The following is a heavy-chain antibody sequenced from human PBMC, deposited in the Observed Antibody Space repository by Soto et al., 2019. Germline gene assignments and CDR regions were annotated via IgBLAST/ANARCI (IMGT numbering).Heavy chain of an antibody. D-gene: IGHD4-17*01. CDR1: GGSISSSSYY. CDR3: ARLMNGDFDY. J-gene: IGHJ4*02. V-gene: IGHV4-39*01. CDR2: IYYSGSP. Sequence: SETLSLTCTVSGGSISSSSYYWGWIRQPPGKGLEWIGSIYYSGSPYYNPSLKSRVTISVDTSKNQFSLKLSSVTATDTAVYYCARLMNGDFDYWGQGTLVTVSS.